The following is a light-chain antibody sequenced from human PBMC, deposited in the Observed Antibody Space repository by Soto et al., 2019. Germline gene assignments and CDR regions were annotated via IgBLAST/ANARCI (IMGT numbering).Light chain of an antibody. CDR3: QQPYT. CDR2: DAS. V-gene: IGKV3-11*01. CDR1: QSVSSY. J-gene: IGKJ2*01. Sequence: EIVLTQSPATLSLSPGERATLSCRASQSVSSYLAWYQQKPGQAPRLLIYDASTRATGIPARFSGSGSGTDFTLTISSLEPDDFAVYYCQQPYTFGQGTKLEIK.